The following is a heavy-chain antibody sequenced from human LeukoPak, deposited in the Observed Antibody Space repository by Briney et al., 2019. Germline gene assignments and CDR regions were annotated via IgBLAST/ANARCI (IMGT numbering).Heavy chain of an antibody. CDR3: ARGFVKQIQLWFEGDY. J-gene: IGHJ4*02. Sequence: PGGSLRLSCAASGFTFSDYYMSWIRQAPGKGLEWVSYISSSGSTIYYADSVKGRFTISRDNAKNSLYLQMNSLRAEDTAVYYCARGFVKQIQLWFEGDYWGQGTLVTVSS. V-gene: IGHV3-11*01. CDR2: ISSSGSTI. D-gene: IGHD5-18*01. CDR1: GFTFSDYY.